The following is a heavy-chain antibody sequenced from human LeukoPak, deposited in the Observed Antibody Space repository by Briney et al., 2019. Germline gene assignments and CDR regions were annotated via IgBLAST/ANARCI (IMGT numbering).Heavy chain of an antibody. Sequence: SETLSLTCTVSGGSISSYYWSWIRQPPGKGLEWIGYIYYSGSTNYNPSLKSRVTISVDTSKNQFSLKLSSVTAADTAVYYCARGYYYGSGSSKFDPWGQGTLVTVSS. CDR2: IYYSGST. CDR3: ARGYYYGSGSSKFDP. D-gene: IGHD3-10*01. CDR1: GGSISSYY. J-gene: IGHJ5*02. V-gene: IGHV4-59*01.